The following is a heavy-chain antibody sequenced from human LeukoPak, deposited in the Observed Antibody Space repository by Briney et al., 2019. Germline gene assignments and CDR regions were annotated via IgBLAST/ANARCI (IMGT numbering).Heavy chain of an antibody. Sequence: SETLSLTCTVSGGSVSSGNYYWSWIRQPPGKGLEWIGYVSNSGSTIYNPSLKSRVTMSVDTSKNQFSLKLHSVAAADTAVYYCARDGRGITMVHWGQGTLVTVSS. CDR2: VSNSGST. V-gene: IGHV4-61*01. D-gene: IGHD3-10*01. J-gene: IGHJ4*02. CDR1: GGSVSSGNYY. CDR3: ARDGRGITMVH.